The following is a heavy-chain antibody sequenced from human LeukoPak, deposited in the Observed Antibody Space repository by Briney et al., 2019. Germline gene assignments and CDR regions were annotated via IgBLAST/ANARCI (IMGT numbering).Heavy chain of an antibody. J-gene: IGHJ4*02. V-gene: IGHV3-21*01. CDR1: GFTFSNYS. CDR3: ASMYSSSCPVDCNGPSIMGAPNDY. D-gene: IGHD6-13*01. Sequence: GGALRLSCAASGFTFSNYSMNWVRQAPGKGLEWVSSITSSSSYIYYADSLKGRFTISRDNAKNSLYLQMNSLRAEDTAVYYCASMYSSSCPVDCNGPSIMGAPNDYWGQGTLVTVSS. CDR2: ITSSSSYI.